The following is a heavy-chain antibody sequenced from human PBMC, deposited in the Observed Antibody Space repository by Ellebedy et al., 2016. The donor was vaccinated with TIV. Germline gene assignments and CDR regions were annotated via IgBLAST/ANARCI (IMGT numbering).Heavy chain of an antibody. V-gene: IGHV3-43*01. CDR3: AKEAVMARVVGVGMDV. J-gene: IGHJ6*02. D-gene: IGHD3-10*01. CDR2: ISWDGGST. Sequence: GESLKISXAASGFTFDDYTMHWVRQAPGKGLEWVSLISWDGGSTYYADSVKGRFTISRDNSKNSLYLQMNSLRTEDTALYYCAKEAVMARVVGVGMDVWGQGTTVTVSS. CDR1: GFTFDDYT.